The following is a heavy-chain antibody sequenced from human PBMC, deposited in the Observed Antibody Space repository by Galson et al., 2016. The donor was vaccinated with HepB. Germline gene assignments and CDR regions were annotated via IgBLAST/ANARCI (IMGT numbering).Heavy chain of an antibody. CDR1: GGSISTYY. CDR3: ARIPISFGHFDF. J-gene: IGHJ4*02. V-gene: IGHV2-70*18. D-gene: IGHD3-16*01. CDR2: IDWDNDI. Sequence: TLSLTCTVSGGSISTYYWSWVRQPPGKALEWLARIDWDNDIYYTTSLKTRLTISKDTPKNQRVLAMTNMDPVDTASYYCARIPISFGHFDFWGQGTLVTVSS.